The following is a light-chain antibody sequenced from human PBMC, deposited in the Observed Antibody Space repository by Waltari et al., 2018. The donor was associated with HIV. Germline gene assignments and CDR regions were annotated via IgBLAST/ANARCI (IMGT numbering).Light chain of an antibody. CDR2: AAS. J-gene: IGKJ5*01. Sequence: DIQMTQSPSSLSASVGDRVTISCRAGQSISSYLNWFQHKPGEVPKLLIYAASTLQSGVPSRFSGSGSGTDFTLTISSLQLEDFGTYYCQQSHSNPVTFGQGTR. V-gene: IGKV1-39*01. CDR3: QQSHSNPVT. CDR1: QSISSY.